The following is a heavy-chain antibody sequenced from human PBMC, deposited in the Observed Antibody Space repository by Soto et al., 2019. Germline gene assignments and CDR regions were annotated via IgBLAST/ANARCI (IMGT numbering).Heavy chain of an antibody. Sequence: QVQLVESGGGVVQPGRSLRLSCAASGFTFSSYAMHWVRQAPGKGLEWVAVISYDGSNKYYADSVKGRFTISRDNSKNTLYLQMNRLRAEDTAVYYCARGQRELRGNCDYWGQGTLVPVSS. D-gene: IGHD1-26*01. J-gene: IGHJ4*02. CDR3: ARGQRELRGNCDY. V-gene: IGHV3-30-3*01. CDR2: ISYDGSNK. CDR1: GFTFSSYA.